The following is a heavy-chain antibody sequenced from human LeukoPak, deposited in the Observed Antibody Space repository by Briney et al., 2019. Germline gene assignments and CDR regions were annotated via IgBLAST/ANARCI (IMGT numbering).Heavy chain of an antibody. V-gene: IGHV3-30*18. CDR1: GFTFSSHG. J-gene: IGHJ6*02. CDR3: AKGLDDFWSGYYYYYYYGMDV. Sequence: GRSLRLSCAASGFTFSSHGMHWVRQAPGKGLEWVAVISYDGSNKYYADSVKGRFTISRDNSKNTLYLQMNSLRAEDTAVYYCAKGLDDFWSGYYYYYYYGMDVWGQGTTVTVSS. CDR2: ISYDGSNK. D-gene: IGHD3-3*01.